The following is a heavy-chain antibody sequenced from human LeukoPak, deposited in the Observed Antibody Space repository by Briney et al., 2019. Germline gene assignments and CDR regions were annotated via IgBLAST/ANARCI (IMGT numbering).Heavy chain of an antibody. CDR2: VYSNGDT. CDR1: GGSISGYY. D-gene: IGHD6-13*01. CDR3: ARAAGAAGGQYFDY. J-gene: IGHJ4*02. V-gene: IGHV4-4*07. Sequence: SEXXSLTCTVSGGSISGYYWSWIRQPAGQGLEWIGRVYSNGDTRYNPSLKSRVTMSVDTSKNQLSLNLGPVTAADTAVYYCARAAGAAGGQYFDYWGQGTLVTVSS.